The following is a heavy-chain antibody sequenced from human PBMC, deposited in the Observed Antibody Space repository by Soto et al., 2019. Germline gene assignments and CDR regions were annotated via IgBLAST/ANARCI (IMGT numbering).Heavy chain of an antibody. D-gene: IGHD6-13*01. CDR2: IYYSGST. CDR1: GGSISSYY. Sequence: KPSETLSLTCTVSGGSISSYYWSWIRQPPGKGLEWIGYIYYSGSTNYNPSLKSRVTISVDTSKNQFSLKLSSVTAADTAVYYCARDRAAGTEWPGFDYWGQGTLVTVSS. J-gene: IGHJ4*02. V-gene: IGHV4-59*01. CDR3: ARDRAAGTEWPGFDY.